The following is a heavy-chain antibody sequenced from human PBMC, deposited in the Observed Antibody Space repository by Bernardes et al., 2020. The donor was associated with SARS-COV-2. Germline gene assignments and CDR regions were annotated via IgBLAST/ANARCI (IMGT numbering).Heavy chain of an antibody. CDR3: ARSPLYYYGSGSYYNPKAYYGMDI. Sequence: GSLRLSCAASGFTVSSNYMSWVRQAPGKGLEWVSVIYSGGNTYYADSVKGRFTISRDNSKNTLYLQMNSLRAEDTAVYYCARSPLYYYGSGSYYNPKAYYGMDIWGQGTTVTVSS. CDR2: IYSGGNT. CDR1: GFTVSSNY. V-gene: IGHV3-53*01. D-gene: IGHD3-10*01. J-gene: IGHJ6*02.